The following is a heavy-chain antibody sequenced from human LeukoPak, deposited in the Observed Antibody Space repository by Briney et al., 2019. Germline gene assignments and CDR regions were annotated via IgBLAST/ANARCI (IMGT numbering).Heavy chain of an antibody. CDR2: INHSGST. Sequence: GSLRLSCAASGFTFSSYAMSWVRQAPGKGLEWIGEINHSGSTNYNPSLKRRVTISVDTSKNQFSLKLSSVTAADTAVYYCARDTRGDKLTGIHGFDIWGQGTMVTVSS. CDR3: ARDTRGDKLTGIHGFDI. J-gene: IGHJ3*02. CDR1: GFTFSSYA. D-gene: IGHD3-9*01. V-gene: IGHV4-34*01.